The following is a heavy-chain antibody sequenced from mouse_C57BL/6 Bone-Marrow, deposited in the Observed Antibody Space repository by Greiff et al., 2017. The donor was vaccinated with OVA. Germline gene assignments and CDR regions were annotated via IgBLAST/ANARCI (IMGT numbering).Heavy chain of an antibody. CDR3: ARGLIYYGNFFAY. D-gene: IGHD2-1*01. Sequence: VKLQQPGAELVKPGASVKLSCKASGYTFTSYWMHWVKQRPGQGLEWIGMIHPNSGSTNYNEKFKSKATLTVDKSSSTAYMQLSSLTSEDSAVYYCARGLIYYGNFFAYWGQGTLVTVSA. CDR2: IHPNSGST. V-gene: IGHV1-64*01. CDR1: GYTFTSYW. J-gene: IGHJ3*01.